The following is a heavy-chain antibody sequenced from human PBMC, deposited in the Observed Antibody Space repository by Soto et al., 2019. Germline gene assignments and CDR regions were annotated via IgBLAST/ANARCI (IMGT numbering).Heavy chain of an antibody. CDR2: IDGSGGMT. D-gene: IGHD3-10*01. CDR1: GFTFGTTD. J-gene: IGHJ5*02. CDR3: VKNSGWFNT. Sequence: QLLQSGGGLVQPGGSLTLSCAASGFTFGTTDMSWVRQAPGEGLEWVSTIDGSGGMTYYEVSVKGRFTISRDNSRSTVYLQMNSLRGDDTALYYCVKNSGWFNTWGQGALVTVSS. V-gene: IGHV3-23*01.